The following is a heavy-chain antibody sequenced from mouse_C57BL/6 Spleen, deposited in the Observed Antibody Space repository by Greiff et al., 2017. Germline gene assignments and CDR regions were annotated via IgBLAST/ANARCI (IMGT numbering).Heavy chain of an antibody. Sequence: QVQLQQPGAELVKPGASVKLSCKASGYTFTSYWMHWVKQRPGQGLEWIGMIHPNSGSTNYNEKFKSKATLTVDKSSSTAYMQLSSLTSEDSAVYYCARSDDGSRGYYFDYWGQGATLTVSS. J-gene: IGHJ2*01. CDR3: ARSDDGSRGYYFDY. D-gene: IGHD1-1*01. V-gene: IGHV1-64*01. CDR1: GYTFTSYW. CDR2: IHPNSGST.